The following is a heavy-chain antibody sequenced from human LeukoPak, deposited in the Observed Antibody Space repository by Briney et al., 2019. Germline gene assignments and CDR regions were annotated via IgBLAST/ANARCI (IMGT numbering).Heavy chain of an antibody. CDR1: GFTFSSNW. V-gene: IGHV3-74*01. Sequence: PGGSLTFSCAASGFTFSSNWMQWDRQGQGKGLVWVSRIDGDGISTNYADSVKGRFTISRDNAKNTLYLQMNSLRAEDTAVYYCARGYSGYFYYWGQGTLVTVSS. J-gene: IGHJ4*02. D-gene: IGHD5-12*01. CDR2: IDGDGIST. CDR3: ARGYSGYFYY.